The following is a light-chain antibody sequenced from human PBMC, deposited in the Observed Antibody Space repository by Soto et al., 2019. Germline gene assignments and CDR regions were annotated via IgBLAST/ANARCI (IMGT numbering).Light chain of an antibody. CDR3: GSYTSSNTQV. Sequence: QSALTQPASLSGSPGQSITISCTGTSSDVGGNHYVSWYQQHPGRAPKLMISEVTNRHSGVSDRFSGSKSGNTASLTISGLQAEDEADYYCGSYTSSNTQVFGGGTKVTVL. CDR1: SSDVGGNHY. V-gene: IGLV2-14*01. J-gene: IGLJ3*02. CDR2: EVT.